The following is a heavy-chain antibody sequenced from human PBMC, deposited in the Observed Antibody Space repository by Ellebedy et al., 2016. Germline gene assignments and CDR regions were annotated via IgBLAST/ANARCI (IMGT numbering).Heavy chain of an antibody. CDR3: AKGGPGGPVALTGHFDS. J-gene: IGHJ4*02. Sequence: GESLKISCAASGLTFSVYAMHWVRQAPGKGLEWVAVISYDGSFKHYADSVKGRFTISRDNPKNTLSLQMNSLRAEDTAVYYCAKGGPGGPVALTGHFDSWGQGTLVTVSP. CDR2: ISYDGSFK. D-gene: IGHD6-19*01. V-gene: IGHV3-30*18. CDR1: GLTFSVYA.